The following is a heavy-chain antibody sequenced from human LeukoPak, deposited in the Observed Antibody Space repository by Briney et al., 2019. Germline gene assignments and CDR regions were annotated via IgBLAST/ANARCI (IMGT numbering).Heavy chain of an antibody. J-gene: IGHJ3*02. D-gene: IGHD2-2*01. CDR3: ARDNPTDIVVVPAAKGGAFDI. CDR2: IYHSGSI. Sequence: PSETLSLTCTVSGYSISNGYYWGWIRQPPGRGLEWIGSIYHSGSIYYNPSLKSRVTISVDTSKNQLSLKLSSVTAADTAVYYCARDNPTDIVVVPAAKGGAFDIWGQGTMVTVSS. CDR1: GYSISNGYY. V-gene: IGHV4-38-2*02.